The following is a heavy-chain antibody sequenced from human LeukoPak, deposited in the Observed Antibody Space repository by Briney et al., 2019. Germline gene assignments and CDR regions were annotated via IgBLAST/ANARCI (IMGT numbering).Heavy chain of an antibody. D-gene: IGHD4-11*01. CDR3: ARSVPDYTRFDY. Sequence: PGGSLRLSCVASGCTFSDYAMNWVRQAPGKGLEWVSTFKTKYNQVYYAESVRGRFTISTDNSKNTVYLQMNSLRAEDTALYYCARSVPDYTRFDYWGQGALVTVSS. CDR1: GCTFSDYA. V-gene: IGHV3-23*05. CDR2: FKTKYNQV. J-gene: IGHJ4*02.